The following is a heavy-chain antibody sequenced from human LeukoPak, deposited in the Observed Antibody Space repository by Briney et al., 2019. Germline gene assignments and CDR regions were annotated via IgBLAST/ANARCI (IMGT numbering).Heavy chain of an antibody. CDR2: INTNTGNP. D-gene: IGHD4-17*01. V-gene: IGHV7-4-1*02. J-gene: IGHJ4*02. Sequence: EASVKVSCKASGYTFTSYAMNWVRQAPGQGLEWMGWINTNTGNPTYAQGFTGRFVFSLDTSVSTAYLQISSLKAEDTAVYYCAREGPHDYGDSLDYWGQGTLVTVSS. CDR3: AREGPHDYGDSLDY. CDR1: GYTFTSYA.